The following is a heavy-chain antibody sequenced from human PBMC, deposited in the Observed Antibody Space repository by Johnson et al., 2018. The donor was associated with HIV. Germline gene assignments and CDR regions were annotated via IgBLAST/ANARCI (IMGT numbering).Heavy chain of an antibody. CDR1: GFTFSGSA. D-gene: IGHD3-22*01. J-gene: IGHJ3*02. CDR3: TRHPTTYDSTLLADAFDI. Sequence: VQLVESGGGLVQPGGSLKLSCSASGFTFSGSAMHWVRQASGKGLEWVGRIRSKANSYATAYAASVKGRFTISRDDSKNTAYLQMNSLKPEDTAVYYCTRHPTTYDSTLLADAFDIWGQGTMVTVSS. CDR2: IRSKANSYAT. V-gene: IGHV3-73*02.